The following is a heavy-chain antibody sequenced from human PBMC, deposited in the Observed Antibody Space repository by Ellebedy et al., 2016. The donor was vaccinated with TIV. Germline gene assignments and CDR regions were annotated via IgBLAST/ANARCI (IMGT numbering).Heavy chain of an antibody. Sequence: PGGSLRLSCSASGFTFSNFPMHWVRQAPGKGLEYVSAIDNGGGDTYYADSVKGRFTISRDNSKKMLYLQMSSVRPEDTAVYYCVKLGHSGYDYDFWGQGTLVTVSS. CDR2: IDNGGGDT. D-gene: IGHD5-12*01. V-gene: IGHV3-64D*06. CDR3: VKLGHSGYDYDF. CDR1: GFTFSNFP. J-gene: IGHJ4*02.